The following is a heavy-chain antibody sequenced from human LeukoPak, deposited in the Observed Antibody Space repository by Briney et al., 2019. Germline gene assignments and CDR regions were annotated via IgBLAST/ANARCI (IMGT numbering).Heavy chain of an antibody. Sequence: SETLSLTCSVSGGSVTSGTYHWGWIRQPPGKGLEWLGSVYFDGGTHYKPSLQSRVTISVDTSKNQFSLRLSSVTAADTALYYCARDHYYDGRGRFDPWGQGTLVTVSS. CDR2: VYFDGGT. CDR1: GGSVTSGTYH. V-gene: IGHV4-39*07. D-gene: IGHD3-16*01. J-gene: IGHJ5*02. CDR3: ARDHYYDGRGRFDP.